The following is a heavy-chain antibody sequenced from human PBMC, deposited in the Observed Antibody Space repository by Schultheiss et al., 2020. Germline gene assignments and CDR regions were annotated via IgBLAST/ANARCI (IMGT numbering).Heavy chain of an antibody. CDR3: ARERKSGSLESNWYFDL. CDR2: TRNKANSYTT. Sequence: GGSLRLSCAASGFTFNTYSMNWVRQAPGKGLEWVGRTRNKANSYTTEYAASVTGRFIISRDDSKNSLYLQMNSLKTEDTAVYYCARERKSGSLESNWYFDLWGRGTLVTVSS. CDR1: GFTFNTYS. J-gene: IGHJ2*01. V-gene: IGHV3-72*01. D-gene: IGHD1-26*01.